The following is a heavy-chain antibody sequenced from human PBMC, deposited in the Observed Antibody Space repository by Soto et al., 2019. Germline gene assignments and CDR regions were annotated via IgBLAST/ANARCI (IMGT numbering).Heavy chain of an antibody. D-gene: IGHD3-10*01. CDR1: GYTFTSYA. V-gene: IGHV7-4-1*01. CDR3: ARASVVRGKEDYYGMDV. J-gene: IGHJ6*02. Sequence: QVQLVQSGSELKKPGASVKVSCKASGYTFTSYAMNWVRQAPGQGLEWMGWINTNTVNPTYAQGFTGRFVFSLDTSVSTAYLQICSLKDEDTAVYYCARASVVRGKEDYYGMDVWGQGTTVPVSS. CDR2: INTNTVNP.